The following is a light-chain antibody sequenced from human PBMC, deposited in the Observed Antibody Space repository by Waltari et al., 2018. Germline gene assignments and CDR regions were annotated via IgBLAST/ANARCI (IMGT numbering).Light chain of an antibody. Sequence: EVVVTQSPLSLPVTLGQPASISCRSSQSLLHSDGSTYLNWFQQRPGQSPRRLIYRVSNRDSGVPDRFSGSGSGTDFTLRISRVEAEDVGVYYCMAGTRWPPYTFGQG. CDR1: QSLLHSDGSTY. CDR2: RVS. V-gene: IGKV2-30*02. J-gene: IGKJ2*01. CDR3: MAGTRWPPYT.